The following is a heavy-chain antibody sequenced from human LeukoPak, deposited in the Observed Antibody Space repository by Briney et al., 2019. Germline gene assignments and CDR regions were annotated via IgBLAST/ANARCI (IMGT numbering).Heavy chain of an antibody. J-gene: IGHJ4*02. D-gene: IGHD5-18*01. CDR2: IYYSGST. CDR3: AMRRGYSFGFDY. V-gene: IGHV4-59*08. Sequence: SETPSLTCSFSGGSISSYYWSWIRQPPGMGLEWIGYIYYSGSTNYNPSLKSRVTISVDTSKNQFSLKLSSVTAADTAVYYCAMRRGYSFGFDYWGQGTLVTVSS. CDR1: GGSISSYY.